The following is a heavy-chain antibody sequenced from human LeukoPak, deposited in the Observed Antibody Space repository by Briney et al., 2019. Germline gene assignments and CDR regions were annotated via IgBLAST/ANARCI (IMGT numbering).Heavy chain of an antibody. J-gene: IGHJ4*02. CDR3: ARDTGSYYFDY. Sequence: PWGSLRLSCAASGFTFSSYAMHWVRQAPGKGLEYVSAISSNGGSTYYANSVKGRFTISRDNSKNTLYLQMGGLRAEDMAVYYCARDTGSYYFDYWGQGTLVTVSS. CDR1: GFTFSSYA. V-gene: IGHV3-64*01. D-gene: IGHD1-26*01. CDR2: ISSNGGST.